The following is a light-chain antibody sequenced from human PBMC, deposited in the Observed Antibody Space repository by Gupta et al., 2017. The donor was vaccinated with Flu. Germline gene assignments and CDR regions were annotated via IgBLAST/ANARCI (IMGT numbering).Light chain of an antibody. Sequence: SALTQPPSPSGSPGRSVTISGTGTSSDVGGYNSVSWYQQHAGKAHRLMIFEVSKRPAGVPDGFSVSKAGNTASLTVSGRQEEEEADYYCSSDAGSNKGVFGTGTKVTVL. CDR3: SSDAGSNKGV. V-gene: IGLV2-8*01. CDR1: SSDVGGYNS. CDR2: EVS. J-gene: IGLJ1*01.